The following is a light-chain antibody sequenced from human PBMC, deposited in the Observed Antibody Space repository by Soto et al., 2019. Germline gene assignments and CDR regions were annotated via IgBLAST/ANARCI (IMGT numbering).Light chain of an antibody. J-gene: IGKJ4*01. CDR1: QSVSSY. V-gene: IGKV3-20*01. CDR2: GAS. Sequence: ESVLTQSAATVCLSPGERATLSCTAGQSVSSYLAWFQQKPGQAPRRLIYGASNRETGIPARFSGSGSGTDFTLTISRLEPEDFAVYYCLQYGSSPLTFGGGTKVDIK. CDR3: LQYGSSPLT.